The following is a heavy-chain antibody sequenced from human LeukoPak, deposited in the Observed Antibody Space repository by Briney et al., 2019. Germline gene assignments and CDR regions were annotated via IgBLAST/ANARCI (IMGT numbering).Heavy chain of an antibody. Sequence: GGSLRLSCAASGFTVSSNYMSWVRQAPGRGREWVSVIYSGGSTYYADSVKGRFTISRDNSKNTLYLQMNSLRAEDTAVYYCARGSILTGYFPFDYWGQGTLVTVSS. CDR2: IYSGGST. V-gene: IGHV3-53*01. CDR3: ARGSILTGYFPFDY. D-gene: IGHD3-9*01. J-gene: IGHJ4*02. CDR1: GFTVSSNY.